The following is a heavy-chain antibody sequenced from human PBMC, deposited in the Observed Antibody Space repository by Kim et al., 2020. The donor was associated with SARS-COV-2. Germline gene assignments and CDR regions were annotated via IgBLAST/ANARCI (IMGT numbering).Heavy chain of an antibody. CDR1: GGSISSYD. D-gene: IGHD3-22*01. V-gene: IGHV4-59*01. J-gene: IGHJ3*02. CDR3: AREGYYDSSGYYHHDAFDI. CDR2: IYYSGST. Sequence: SETLSLTCTVSGGSISSYDWSWIRQPPGKGLEWLGYIYYSGSTSYNPSLKSRVTISLDTSGNQFSLKLSSVTAADTAVYYCAREGYYDSSGYYHHDAFDIWGQGTVVTVSS.